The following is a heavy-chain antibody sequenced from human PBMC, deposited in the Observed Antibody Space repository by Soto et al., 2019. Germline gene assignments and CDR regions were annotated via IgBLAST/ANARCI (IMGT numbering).Heavy chain of an antibody. Sequence: SVKVSCKASGGTFSSYAISWVRQAPGQGLEWMGGIIPIFGTANYAQKFQGRVTITADKSTSTAYMELSSLRSEDTTVYYCARGVAAAAAQYYYYGMDVWGQGTTVTVSS. D-gene: IGHD6-13*01. J-gene: IGHJ6*02. CDR2: IIPIFGTA. CDR1: GGTFSSYA. CDR3: ARGVAAAAAQYYYYGMDV. V-gene: IGHV1-69*06.